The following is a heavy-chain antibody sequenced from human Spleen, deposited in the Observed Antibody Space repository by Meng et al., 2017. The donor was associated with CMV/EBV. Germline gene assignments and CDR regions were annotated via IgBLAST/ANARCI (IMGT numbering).Heavy chain of an antibody. CDR1: GFTFSGST. Sequence: GGSLRLSCAASGFTFSGSTMHWVRQASGKGLEWVGRIRNEADNYATAYSASVKGRFTISRDDSKTTTYLQMNSLKTEDTAVYYCSTVVVPAAYGYNYYYGLDVWGQGTAVTVSS. D-gene: IGHD2-2*01. J-gene: IGHJ6*02. CDR2: IRNEADNYAT. V-gene: IGHV3-73*01. CDR3: STVVVPAAYGYNYYYGLDV.